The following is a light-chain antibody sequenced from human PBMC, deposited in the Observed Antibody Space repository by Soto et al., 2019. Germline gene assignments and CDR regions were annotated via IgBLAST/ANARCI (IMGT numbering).Light chain of an antibody. CDR1: QSVSTN. CDR3: QQYSNWPPWT. J-gene: IGKJ1*01. CDR2: GAS. Sequence: IVMTQSPATLSVSPGQRATLSCRASQSVSTNLAWYQQEPGQAPRLLIYGASTRATGIPARFSGSGSGTEFTLTISRLQSDDFAVYYCQQYSNWPPWTFGQGTRVDFK. V-gene: IGKV3D-15*01.